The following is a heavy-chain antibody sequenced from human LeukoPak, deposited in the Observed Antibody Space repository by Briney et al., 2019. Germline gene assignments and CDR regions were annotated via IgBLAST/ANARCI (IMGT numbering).Heavy chain of an antibody. CDR2: IYYSGSS. Sequence: SETLSLTCTVSGGSISSSSYYWGWIRHPPGKGLEWIGRIYYSGSSYYNPSLKSRVTISVDTSKNQFSLKLSSVTAADTALYYCARINDVGATQIYWGQGTLVTVSS. CDR1: GGSISSSSYY. J-gene: IGHJ4*02. V-gene: IGHV4-39*07. D-gene: IGHD1-26*01. CDR3: ARINDVGATQIY.